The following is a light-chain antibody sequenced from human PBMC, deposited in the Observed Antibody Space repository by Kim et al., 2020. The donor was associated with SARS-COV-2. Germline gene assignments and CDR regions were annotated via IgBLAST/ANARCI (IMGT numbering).Light chain of an antibody. Sequence: DIQMTQSPSSPSASVGDRVTITCRASQSISSYLNWYQQKPGKAPKLLIYAASSLQSGVPSRFSGSGSGTDFTLTISSLQPEDFATYYCQQSYSTPPLTFVGGTTVDIK. CDR2: AAS. CDR3: QQSYSTPPLT. V-gene: IGKV1-39*01. CDR1: QSISSY. J-gene: IGKJ4*01.